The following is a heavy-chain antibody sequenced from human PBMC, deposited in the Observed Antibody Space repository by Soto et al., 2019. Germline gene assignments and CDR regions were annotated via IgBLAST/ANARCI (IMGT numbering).Heavy chain of an antibody. CDR3: ASRIAAAGYYYYYGMDV. CDR2: IYSSGST. V-gene: IGHV4-39*01. CDR1: GGSISISSYY. J-gene: IGHJ6*02. D-gene: IGHD6-13*01. Sequence: SETLSLTCTVSGGSISISSYYWGWIRQPPGKGLEWLGSIYSSGSTYYNASLKSRVTRSVAPSKNQYALKLSSVTAADTAVYYCASRIAAAGYYYYYGMDVWGQGTTVTVAS.